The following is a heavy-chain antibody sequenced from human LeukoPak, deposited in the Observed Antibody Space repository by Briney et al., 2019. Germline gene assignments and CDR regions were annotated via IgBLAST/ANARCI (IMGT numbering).Heavy chain of an antibody. CDR1: GGSIRSSSYY. V-gene: IGHV4-39*01. CDR3: ARLLYEHYYAMDV. CDR2: IYYSGTT. D-gene: IGHD5/OR15-5a*01. J-gene: IGHJ6*02. Sequence: KPSETLSLTCTVSGGSIRSSSYYWGWIRQPPGQGLEWIGNIYYSGTTYYNPSLDSRVTISTDTSEQQFSLKLTSVTAADTAVYYCARLLYEHYYAMDVWGQGTTVIVSS.